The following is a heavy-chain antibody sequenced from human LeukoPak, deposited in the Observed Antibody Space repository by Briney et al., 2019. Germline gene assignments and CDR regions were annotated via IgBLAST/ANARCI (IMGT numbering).Heavy chain of an antibody. D-gene: IGHD6-13*01. CDR1: GYTFTSYY. CDR2: INPSGGST. CDR3: AKAGQPGYSSSEGINAFDI. Sequence: ASVTVSYKASGYTFTSYYMHWVRQAPGQGLEWMGIINPSGGSTSYAQKFQGRVNMTRDMSTSTVYMELSSLRCEDTAVYYCAKAGQPGYSSSEGINAFDIWGQGTMVTVSS. J-gene: IGHJ3*02. V-gene: IGHV1-46*01.